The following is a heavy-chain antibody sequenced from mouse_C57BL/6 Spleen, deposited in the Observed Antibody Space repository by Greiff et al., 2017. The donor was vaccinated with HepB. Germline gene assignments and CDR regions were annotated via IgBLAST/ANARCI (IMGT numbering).Heavy chain of an antibody. Sequence: QVQLQQPGAELVRPGSSVKLSCKASGYTFTSYWMDWVKQRPGQGLEWIGNIYPSDSETHYNQKFKDKATLTVDKSSNTAYMQLSSLTSEDSAVYYCARRGITAVVATEDYWGQGTTLTVSS. CDR1: GYTFTSYW. V-gene: IGHV1-61*01. D-gene: IGHD1-1*01. J-gene: IGHJ2*01. CDR3: ARRGITAVVATEDY. CDR2: IYPSDSET.